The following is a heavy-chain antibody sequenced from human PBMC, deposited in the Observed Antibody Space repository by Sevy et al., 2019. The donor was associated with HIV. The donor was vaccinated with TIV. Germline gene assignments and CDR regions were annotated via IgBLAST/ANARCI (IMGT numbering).Heavy chain of an antibody. J-gene: IGHJ3*02. CDR1: GGSISSSSYY. V-gene: IGHV4-39*01. D-gene: IGHD6-13*01. CDR3: ARSMEQQLDAFDI. Sequence: SETLSLTCTVSGGSISSSSYYWGWIRQPPGKGLEWIGSIYYSGSTYYNPSLKSRVTISVDTSKNQFSLKLSSVTAADTAIYFCARSMEQQLDAFDIWGQGTMVTVSS. CDR2: IYYSGST.